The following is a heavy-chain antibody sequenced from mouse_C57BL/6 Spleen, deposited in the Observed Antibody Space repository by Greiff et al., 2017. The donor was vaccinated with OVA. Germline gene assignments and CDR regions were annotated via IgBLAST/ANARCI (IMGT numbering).Heavy chain of an antibody. CDR2: IYPGDGDT. CDR3: ALYYGSRFAY. V-gene: IGHV1-82*01. D-gene: IGHD1-1*01. CDR1: GYAFSSSW. J-gene: IGHJ3*01. Sequence: QVQLQQSGPELVKPGASVKISCKASGYAFSSSWMNWVKQRPGKGLEWIGRIYPGDGDTNYNGKFKGKATLTADKSSSTAYMQLSSLTSEDSAVYYCALYYGSRFAYWGQGTLVTVSA.